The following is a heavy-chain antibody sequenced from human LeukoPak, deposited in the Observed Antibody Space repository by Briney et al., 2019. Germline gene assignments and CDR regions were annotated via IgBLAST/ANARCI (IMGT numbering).Heavy chain of an antibody. CDR2: IYYSGST. Sequence: PSETLSLTCTVSGGSLSSYYWSWIRQPPGKGLEWIGYIYYSGSTNYNPSLKSRVTISVDTSKNQFSLKLSSVTAADTAVYYCARELNKEGITIFGVVIRSYNWFDPWGQGTLVTVSS. J-gene: IGHJ5*02. CDR1: GGSLSSYY. V-gene: IGHV4-59*01. D-gene: IGHD3-3*01. CDR3: ARELNKEGITIFGVVIRSYNWFDP.